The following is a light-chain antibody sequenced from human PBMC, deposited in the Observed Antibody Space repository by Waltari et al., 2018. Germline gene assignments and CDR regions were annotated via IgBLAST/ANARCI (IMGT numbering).Light chain of an antibody. CDR2: AAS. V-gene: IGKV1-12*01. CDR1: QVISSW. CDR3: QQANSFPLT. Sequence: DIQMTQSPSSVSASVGDIVTIICRASQVISSWLAWYQQKPGKAPNVLIYAASSLQSGVPSRFSGSGSGTDFTLTISSLQPEDFATYYCQQANSFPLTFGGGTKVEIK. J-gene: IGKJ4*01.